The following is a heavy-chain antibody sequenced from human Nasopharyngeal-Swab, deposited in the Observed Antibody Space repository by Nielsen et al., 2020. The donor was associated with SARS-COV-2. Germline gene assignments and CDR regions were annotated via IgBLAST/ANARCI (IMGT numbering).Heavy chain of an antibody. D-gene: IGHD5-12*01. J-gene: IGHJ5*02. V-gene: IGHV3-23*01. CDR3: VKDLAYDEVS. CDR2: ITGNGDTT. Sequence: GGSLRLSCAASGFTFSSYSMSWLRQAPGKGLEWVSTITGNGDTTHYVDSVRGRFTVSRDNSKNTLYLQMNSLRGEDTAIYYCVKDLAYDEVSWGQGTLVTVSS. CDR1: GFTFSSYS.